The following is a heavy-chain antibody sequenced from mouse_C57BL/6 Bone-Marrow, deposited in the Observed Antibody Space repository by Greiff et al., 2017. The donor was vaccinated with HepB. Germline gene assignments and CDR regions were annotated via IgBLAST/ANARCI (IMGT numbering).Heavy chain of an antibody. Sequence: VQLQQSGAELARPGASVKLSCKASGYTFTSYGISWVKQRPGQGLEWIGEIYPRSGNTYYNEKFKGKATLTADKSSSTAYMELRSLTSEDSAVYFCARRGLRRGGYWGQGTTLTVSS. CDR1: GYTFTSYG. CDR3: ARRGLRRGGY. CDR2: IYPRSGNT. V-gene: IGHV1-81*01. D-gene: IGHD2-4*01. J-gene: IGHJ2*01.